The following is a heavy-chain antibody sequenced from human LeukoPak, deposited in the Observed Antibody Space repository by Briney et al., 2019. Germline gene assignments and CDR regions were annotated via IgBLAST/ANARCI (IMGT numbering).Heavy chain of an antibody. D-gene: IGHD2-2*01. J-gene: IGHJ4*02. CDR1: GFTFDDYA. CDR2: ISWNSGSI. V-gene: IGHV3-9*01. Sequence: GGSLRLSCAASGFTFDDYAMHWVRHAPGKGLEWVSGISWNSGSIGYADSVKGRFTISRDNAKNSLYLQMNSLRAEDTALYYCAKDRGATSHCPDYWGQGTLVTVSS. CDR3: AKDRGATSHCPDY.